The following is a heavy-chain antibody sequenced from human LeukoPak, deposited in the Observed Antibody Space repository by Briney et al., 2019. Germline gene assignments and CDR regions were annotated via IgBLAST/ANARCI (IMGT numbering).Heavy chain of an antibody. CDR2: ISSSSSYI. Sequence: GGSLRLSCAASGFTFSSYSMNWVRQAPGKGLEWVSSISSSSSYIYYADSVKGRFTTSRDNAKNSLYLQMNSLRAEDTAVYYCARVGTGNDAFDIWGQGTMVTVSS. CDR1: GFTFSSYS. D-gene: IGHD3/OR15-3a*01. J-gene: IGHJ3*02. CDR3: ARVGTGNDAFDI. V-gene: IGHV3-21*01.